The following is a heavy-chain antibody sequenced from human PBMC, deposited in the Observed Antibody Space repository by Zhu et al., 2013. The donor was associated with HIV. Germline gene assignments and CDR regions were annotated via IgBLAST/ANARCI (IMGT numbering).Heavy chain of an antibody. Sequence: QVQVVQSGPEVGKPGASVTVSCKALGYTFTGYYMHWVRQAPGQGLEWMGWINPNSGGTNYAQKFQGRVTMTTDTSTSTAYMELRSLRSDDTAVYYCARGGVSGSYSAGYFQHWGQGTLVTVSS. J-gene: IGHJ1*01. V-gene: IGHV1-2*02. CDR2: INPNSGGT. CDR1: GYTFTGYY. D-gene: IGHD1-26*01. CDR3: ARGGVSGSYSAGYFQH.